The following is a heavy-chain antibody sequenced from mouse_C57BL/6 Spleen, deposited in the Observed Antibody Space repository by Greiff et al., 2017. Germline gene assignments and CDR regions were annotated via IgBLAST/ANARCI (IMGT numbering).Heavy chain of an antibody. CDR1: GYTFTDYN. J-gene: IGHJ2*01. CDR2: INPNNGGT. D-gene: IGHD1-1*01. Sequence: SGPELVKPGASVKMSCKASGYTFTDYNMHWVKQSHGKSLEWIGYINPNNGGTSYNQKFKGKATLTVNKSSSTAYMELRSLTSEDSAVYYCARGYYGSIYFDYWGQGTTLTVSS. V-gene: IGHV1-22*01. CDR3: ARGYYGSIYFDY.